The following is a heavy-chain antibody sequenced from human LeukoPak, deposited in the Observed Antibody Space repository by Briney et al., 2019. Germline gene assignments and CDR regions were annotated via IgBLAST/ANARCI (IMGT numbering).Heavy chain of an antibody. V-gene: IGHV3-21*01. CDR3: ARDQKGLRFLEWPETDDAFDI. D-gene: IGHD3-3*01. J-gene: IGHJ3*02. CDR1: GFTFSSYS. CDR2: ISSSSSYI. Sequence: GGSLRLSCAASGFTFSSYSMNWVRQAPGKGLEWVSSISSSSSYIYYADSVKGRFTISRDNAKNSLYLQMNSLRAEDTAVYYCARDQKGLRFLEWPETDDAFDIWGQGTMVTVPS.